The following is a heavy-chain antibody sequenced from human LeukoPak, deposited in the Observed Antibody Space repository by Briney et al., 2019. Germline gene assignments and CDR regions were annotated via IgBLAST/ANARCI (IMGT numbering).Heavy chain of an antibody. J-gene: IGHJ3*01. CDR2: IFYSGST. CDR3: AKSNGYGLIDI. V-gene: IGHV4-39*07. Sequence: SETLSLTCTLSSGSISTGNYYSGWVRQPPGTALECIVNIFYSGSTYYSPSLKARFTLSLNTPRNQFSMKLNSVTAAGTAVYYCAKSNGYGLIDIWGEGTMVTVSS. D-gene: IGHD3-10*01. CDR1: SGSISTGNYY.